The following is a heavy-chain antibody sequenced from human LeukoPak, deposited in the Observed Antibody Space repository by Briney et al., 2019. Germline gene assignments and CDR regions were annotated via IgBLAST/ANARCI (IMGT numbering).Heavy chain of an antibody. CDR1: GYSFTSYW. V-gene: IGHV5-51*01. Sequence: GESLKISCKGSGYSFTSYWIGWVRQMPGKGLEWMGLIYPGDSDTRYSPSFQGQVTISADKSISTAYLQWSSLKASDTAMYYCARADGYCSGTSCHYYYGMDVWGQGPTVTVSS. CDR3: ARADGYCSGTSCHYYYGMDV. J-gene: IGHJ6*02. CDR2: IYPGDSDT. D-gene: IGHD2-2*03.